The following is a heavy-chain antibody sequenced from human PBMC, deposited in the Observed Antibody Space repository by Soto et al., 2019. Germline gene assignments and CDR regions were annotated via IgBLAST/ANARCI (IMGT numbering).Heavy chain of an antibody. D-gene: IGHD1-1*01. CDR2: ISAGNGDT. V-gene: IGHV1-3*01. J-gene: IGHJ4*02. CDR1: RYSFTTYA. Sequence: ASVKVSCKASRYSFTTYALHWVRQAPGQRLEWMGWISAGNGDTKYSEKFQGRVTITRDTSANTAYMELSSLRSEDTSVYYCASDPGTGAALRAYHFDYWGQGTLVTVSS. CDR3: ASDPGTGAALRAYHFDY.